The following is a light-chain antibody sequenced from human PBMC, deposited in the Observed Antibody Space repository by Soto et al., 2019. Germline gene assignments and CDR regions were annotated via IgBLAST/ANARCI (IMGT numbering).Light chain of an antibody. CDR3: QQYNSHRRT. V-gene: IGKV1-5*03. Sequence: DIQMTQSPSTLSASVGDRVTITCRASQSISSWLAWYQQKPGKAPKLLINKASTLESGVPSRFSGSGSGTEFTLTISSLQPNDFATYYCQQYNSHRRTFG. CDR2: KAS. J-gene: IGKJ1*01. CDR1: QSISSW.